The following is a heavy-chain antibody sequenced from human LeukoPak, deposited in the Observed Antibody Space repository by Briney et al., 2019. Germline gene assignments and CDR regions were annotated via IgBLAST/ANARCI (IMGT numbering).Heavy chain of an antibody. CDR3: ARGEQQLVYFDY. Sequence: GGSLRLSCAASGFTFSSYAMHWVRQAPGKGLEWVAVISYDGSNKYYADSVKGRFTISRDNSKNTLYLQMNSLRAEDTAVYYCARGEQQLVYFDYWGQGTLVTVSS. J-gene: IGHJ4*02. CDR2: ISYDGSNK. CDR1: GFTFSSYA. D-gene: IGHD6-13*01. V-gene: IGHV3-30-3*01.